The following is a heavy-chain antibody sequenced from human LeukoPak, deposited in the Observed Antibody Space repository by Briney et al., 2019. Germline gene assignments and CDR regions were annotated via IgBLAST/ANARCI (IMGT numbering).Heavy chain of an antibody. CDR2: ISNDGSRK. CDR1: GFTFSRHG. CDR3: ARDRAWNYFDY. J-gene: IGHJ4*02. Sequence: GGSLRLSCAPSGFTFSRHGMHWVRQAPGKGLEWVAIISNDGSRKYYAHSVEARFTISRDNSKNTLYLQMDSLRAEDTAVYYCARDRAWNYFDYWGQGTLVTVSS. D-gene: IGHD3-3*01. V-gene: IGHV3-30*03.